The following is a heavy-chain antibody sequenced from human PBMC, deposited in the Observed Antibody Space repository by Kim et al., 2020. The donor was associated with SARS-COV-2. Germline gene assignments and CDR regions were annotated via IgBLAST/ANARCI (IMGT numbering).Heavy chain of an antibody. J-gene: IGHJ6*02. CDR2: IRSKAYGGTT. D-gene: IGHD5-12*01. CDR3: TRDRVLSGYDYGDQYYYGMDV. CDR1: GFTFGDYA. Sequence: GGSLRLSCTASGFTFGDYAMSWFRQAPGKGLEWVGFIRSKAYGGTTEYAASVKGRFTISRDDSKSIAYLQMNSLKTEDTAVYYCTRDRVLSGYDYGDQYYYGMDVWGQGTTVTVSS. V-gene: IGHV3-49*03.